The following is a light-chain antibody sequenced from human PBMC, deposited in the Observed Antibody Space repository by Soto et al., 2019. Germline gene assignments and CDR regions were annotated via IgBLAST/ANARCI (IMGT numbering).Light chain of an antibody. CDR2: DAS. CDR1: QSVTDNY. CDR3: QQYGRSPYA. Sequence: IVLTQSPGTLSLSPGERATLSCRASQSVTDNYLAWCQHKPGQAPRLLIYDASTRATAIPDRFSGSGSGTDFTLTVTSLEPEDFAVYYCQQYGRSPYAFGQGTKLEIK. J-gene: IGKJ2*01. V-gene: IGKV3-20*01.